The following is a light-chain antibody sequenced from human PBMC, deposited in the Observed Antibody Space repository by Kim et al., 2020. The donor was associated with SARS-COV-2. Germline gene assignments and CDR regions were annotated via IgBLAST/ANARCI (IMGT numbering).Light chain of an antibody. CDR3: SSYTTANRRV. CDR1: NSDIGAFAY. V-gene: IGLV2-14*04. Sequence: GQSITSTCIGTNSDIGAFAYVSWSQQHPGKAPKLLIYDVTGRPSGIYNRFSGSTSGNTASLTISGLLIEDEADYYCSSYTTANRRVFGTGTKVTVL. J-gene: IGLJ1*01. CDR2: DVT.